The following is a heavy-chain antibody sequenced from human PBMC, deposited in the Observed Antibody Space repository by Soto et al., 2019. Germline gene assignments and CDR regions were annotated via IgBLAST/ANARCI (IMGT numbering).Heavy chain of an antibody. Sequence: QVQLVESGGGVVQPGRSLRLSCAASGFTFSSYGMHWVRQAPGKGLEWVAVIWYDGSNKYYADSVKGRFTISRDNSKNTLYLQMNSQRTEDTAVYYCARDSTALLSDFDYWGQGTLVTVSS. J-gene: IGHJ4*02. CDR1: GFTFSSYG. CDR2: IWYDGSNK. D-gene: IGHD3-10*01. CDR3: ARDSTALLSDFDY. V-gene: IGHV3-33*01.